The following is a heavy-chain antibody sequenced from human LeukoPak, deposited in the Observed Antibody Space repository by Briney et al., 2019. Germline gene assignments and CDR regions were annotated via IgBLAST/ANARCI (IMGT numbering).Heavy chain of an antibody. J-gene: IGHJ4*01. CDR2: ISSSSSYI. CDR1: GLTFSSYT. D-gene: IGHD1-1*01. V-gene: IGHV3-21*04. CDR3: AKTGTPWYYFDY. Sequence: GGSLRLSCAASGLTFSSYTMNWVRQAPGKGLEWVSSISSSSSYIYYAESVKGRFTISRDNSKNTLYLQMNSLRAEDTAVYYCAKTGTPWYYFDYWGQEPWSPSPQ.